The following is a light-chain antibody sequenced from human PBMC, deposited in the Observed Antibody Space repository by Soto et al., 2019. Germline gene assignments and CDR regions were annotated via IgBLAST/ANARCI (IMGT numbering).Light chain of an antibody. CDR2: KAS. V-gene: IGKV1-5*03. CDR3: QQYNSYPWT. J-gene: IGKJ1*01. Sequence: DIQMTQSPSTLSASVGDRVTITCRASQSISSWLAWYQQKPGKAPKLLIYKASSLESGVPSRFSGCGSGTEFTLTISSLQPDDFATHYCQQYNSYPWTFGQGTKVEIK. CDR1: QSISSW.